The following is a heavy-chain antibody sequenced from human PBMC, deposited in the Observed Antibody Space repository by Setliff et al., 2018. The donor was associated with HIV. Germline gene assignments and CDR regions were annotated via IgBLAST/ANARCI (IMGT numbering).Heavy chain of an antibody. V-gene: IGHV3-23*01. Sequence: GGSLRLSCAASGFTFSSYAMNWVRQAPGKGLEWVSAISGGGGSTYYADSVKGRFTISRDNSKNTLYLQMNSLRAADTAIYYCARDSHYGDYHYWGPGTLVTVSS. CDR2: ISGGGGST. CDR3: ARDSHYGDYHY. D-gene: IGHD4-17*01. J-gene: IGHJ4*02. CDR1: GFTFSSYA.